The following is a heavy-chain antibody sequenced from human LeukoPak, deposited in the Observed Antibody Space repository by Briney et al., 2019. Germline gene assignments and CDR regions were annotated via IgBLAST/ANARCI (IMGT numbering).Heavy chain of an antibody. CDR2: ISGDGGST. D-gene: IGHD2-2*01. V-gene: IGHV3-23*01. J-gene: IGHJ4*02. Sequence: GGSLRLSCEVSGLTLRSFAMSWVRQPAGKGLEWVSAISGDGGSTEYADSVKGRFTISRDNSKNTVYLQMNSLRAGDTALYYCAAMATAAANAFFYWGRGTVVTVSA. CDR3: AAMATAAANAFFY. CDR1: GLTLRSFA.